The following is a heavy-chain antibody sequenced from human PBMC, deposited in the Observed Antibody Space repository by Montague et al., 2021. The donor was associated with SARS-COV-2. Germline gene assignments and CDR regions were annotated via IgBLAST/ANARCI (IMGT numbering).Heavy chain of an antibody. Sequence: SETLSLTCTVTGGSISGSSDYWGWIRQPPGKGLEWIASVYYSGSTYYSPSLKSRLTISVDTSKNQFSLKLNSVTAADTALYYCARREESYGWGDWGQGTLVTVSS. D-gene: IGHD3-10*01. CDR2: VYYSGST. V-gene: IGHV4-39*01. J-gene: IGHJ4*02. CDR1: GGSISGSSDY. CDR3: ARREESYGWGD.